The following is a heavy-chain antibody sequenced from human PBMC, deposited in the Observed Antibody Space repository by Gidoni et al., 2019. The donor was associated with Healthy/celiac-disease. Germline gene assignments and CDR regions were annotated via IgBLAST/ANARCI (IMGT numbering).Heavy chain of an antibody. CDR3: TTDYDYGGNAVLGYFDY. Sequence: EVQLVESGGGLVKPGGSLRLSCAASGFTFSNAWMSWVRQAPGKGLEWVGRIKSKTDGGTTDYAAPVKGRFTISRDDSKNTLYLQMNSLKTEDTAVYYCTTDYDYGGNAVLGYFDYWGQGTLVTVSS. V-gene: IGHV3-15*01. CDR2: IKSKTDGGTT. CDR1: GFTFSNAW. D-gene: IGHD4-17*01. J-gene: IGHJ4*02.